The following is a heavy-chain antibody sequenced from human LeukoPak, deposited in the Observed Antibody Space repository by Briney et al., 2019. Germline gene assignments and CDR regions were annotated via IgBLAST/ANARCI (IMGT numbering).Heavy chain of an antibody. Sequence: AGGSLRLSCAASGFTFSSCAMSWVRQGPGKGLEWVSAISNNGGYTYYADSVQGRFTISRDNSKSTLCLQMNSLKTEDTAVYYCITGDYDFWSGFYSPNHYFDYWGQGTLVTVSS. J-gene: IGHJ4*02. CDR1: GFTFSSCA. CDR2: ISNNGGYT. V-gene: IGHV3-23*01. CDR3: ITGDYDFWSGFYSPNHYFDY. D-gene: IGHD3-3*01.